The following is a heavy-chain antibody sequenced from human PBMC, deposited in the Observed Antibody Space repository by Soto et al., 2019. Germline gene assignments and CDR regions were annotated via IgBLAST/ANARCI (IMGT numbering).Heavy chain of an antibody. J-gene: IGHJ3*02. Sequence: GALGPSCAASGFTFSRFSMNWVRPGPGKGLEGVSSISSSSSFIYYADSVKGRFTISRDNAKKSLYLQMNSLRAEDTAVYYCAREDPPYSSSSAFDIWGQGTMVTVSS. CDR1: GFTFSRFS. CDR2: ISSSSSFI. D-gene: IGHD6-6*01. V-gene: IGHV3-21*01. CDR3: AREDPPYSSSSAFDI.